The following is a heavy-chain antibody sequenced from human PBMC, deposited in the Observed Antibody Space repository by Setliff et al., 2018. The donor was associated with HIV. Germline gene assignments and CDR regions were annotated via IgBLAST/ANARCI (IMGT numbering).Heavy chain of an antibody. CDR3: ARMSISASVYFDY. V-gene: IGHV4-30-4*01. CDR1: GGSISSDDHY. Sequence: PSETLSLTCTVSGGSISSDDHYWSWISQPPGKGLEWIGYIYHTGATYYKSSLESRLTISVDTSKNQFSLKLNSVTAADTAVYFCARMSISASVYFDYWGQGSQVTVSS. D-gene: IGHD6-25*01. J-gene: IGHJ4*02. CDR2: IYHTGAT.